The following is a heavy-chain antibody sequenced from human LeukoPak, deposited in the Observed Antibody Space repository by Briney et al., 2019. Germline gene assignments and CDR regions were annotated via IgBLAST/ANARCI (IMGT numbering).Heavy chain of an antibody. V-gene: IGHV1-18*01. CDR2: ISAYNGNK. D-gene: IGHD3-22*01. CDR3: AREEPYDISGYYS. Sequence: ASVKVSCKASGYTFTSYGISWVRQARGQGLEGKGWISAYNGNKNYAQKLQGRDSMTTDTSTSTAYLELRSLRSDDTAVYYCAREEPYDISGYYSWGQGTLVTVSS. J-gene: IGHJ4*02. CDR1: GYTFTSYG.